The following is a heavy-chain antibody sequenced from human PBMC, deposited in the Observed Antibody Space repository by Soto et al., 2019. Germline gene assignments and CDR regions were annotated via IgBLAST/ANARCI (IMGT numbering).Heavy chain of an antibody. J-gene: IGHJ6*02. CDR3: ASHGITGTWVYYYGMDV. D-gene: IGHD1-7*01. CDR1: GGTFSSYA. Sequence: QVQLVQSGAEVKKPGSSEKVSCKASGGTFSSYAISWVRQAPRQGLEWMGGIIPIFGTANYAQKFQGRVTITADESTSTAYMELSSLRSEDTAVYYCASHGITGTWVYYYGMDVWGQGTTVTVSS. V-gene: IGHV1-69*12. CDR2: IIPIFGTA.